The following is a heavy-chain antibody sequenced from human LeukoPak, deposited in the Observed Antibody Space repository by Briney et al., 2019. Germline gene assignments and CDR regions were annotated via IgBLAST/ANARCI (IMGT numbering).Heavy chain of an antibody. CDR2: ISSGGDRT. J-gene: IGHJ4*02. CDR1: GFIFRSYA. D-gene: IGHD4-23*01. CDR3: LRWSDY. V-gene: IGHV3-64*01. Sequence: GGSLRLSCAASGFIFRSYAMHWVRQAPGKGLEFVAAISSGGDRTFYANSVKDGFTISRDTSTNTLYLQMGSLRTDDMGVYYCLRWSDYWGQGTLVTVSS.